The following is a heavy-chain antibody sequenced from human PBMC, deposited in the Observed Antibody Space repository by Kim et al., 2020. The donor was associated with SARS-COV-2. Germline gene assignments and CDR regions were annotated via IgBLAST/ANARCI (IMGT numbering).Heavy chain of an antibody. CDR1: GGSISSYY. CDR3: ASLFYGSGSYYNVYYGMDV. CDR2: IYYSGST. J-gene: IGHJ6*02. D-gene: IGHD3-10*01. V-gene: IGHV4-59*01. Sequence: SETLSLTCTVSGGSISSYYWSWIRQPPGKGLEWIGYIYYSGSTNYNPSLKSRVTISVDTSKNQFSLNLSSVTAADTAVYYCASLFYGSGSYYNVYYGMDVWGQGTTVPVSS.